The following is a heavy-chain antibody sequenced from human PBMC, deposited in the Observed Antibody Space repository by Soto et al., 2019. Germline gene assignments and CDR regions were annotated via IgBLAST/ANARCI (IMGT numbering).Heavy chain of an antibody. CDR2: ISGSGGST. D-gene: IGHD6-13*01. CDR3: ARGFSAGKDSPPDF. Sequence: GGSLRLSCAASGFTFSSFAMSWVRQAPGKGLDWVSAISGSGGSTYSADSVKGRFTISRDNSKNTLYLQMSSLRAEDTAVYYCARGFSAGKDSPPDFWGQGSLVTVSS. J-gene: IGHJ4*02. CDR1: GFTFSSFA. V-gene: IGHV3-23*01.